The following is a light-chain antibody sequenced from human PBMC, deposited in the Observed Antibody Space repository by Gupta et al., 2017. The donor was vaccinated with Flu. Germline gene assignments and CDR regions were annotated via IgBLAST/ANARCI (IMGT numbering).Light chain of an antibody. Sequence: VLTPSPATPSLSPGDRATLSCSAGQGVRRRLAWYQKKSGQAPRLLHYDTTKRASGSPARFSGSGSGTDFILTISSLQPEDFAVYYCQQRDNWAITFGQGTRLEI. J-gene: IGKJ5*01. V-gene: IGKV3-11*01. CDR3: QQRDNWAIT. CDR2: DTT. CDR1: QGVRRR.